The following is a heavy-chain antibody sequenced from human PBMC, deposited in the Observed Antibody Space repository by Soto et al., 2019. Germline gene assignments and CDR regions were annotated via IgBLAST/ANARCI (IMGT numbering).Heavy chain of an antibody. CDR2: IGTAGDT. CDR1: GFTFSSYD. Sequence: ELQLVESGGGLVQPGGSLRLSCAASGFTFSSYDMHWVRQATGKGLEWVSTIGTAGDTYYPGSVKGRFTISRENAKNSLYLQMNSLCAEDTAVYCGARLYSIFFCYCGHVTLVTVSS. CDR3: ARLYSIFFCY. D-gene: IGHD3-9*01. J-gene: IGHJ4*01. V-gene: IGHV3-13*01.